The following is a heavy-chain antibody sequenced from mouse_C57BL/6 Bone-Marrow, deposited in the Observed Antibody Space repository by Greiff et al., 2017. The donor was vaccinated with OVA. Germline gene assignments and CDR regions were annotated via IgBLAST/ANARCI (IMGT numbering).Heavy chain of an antibody. CDR1: GFSLTSYG. D-gene: IGHD2-4*01. CDR3: ARNLGDYPAWFAY. J-gene: IGHJ3*01. V-gene: IGHV2-2*01. Sequence: VQLVESGPGLVQPSQSLSITCTVSGFSLTSYGVHWVRQSPGKGLEWLGVIWSGGSTDYNAAFISRLSISKDNSKSQVFFKMNSLQADDTAIYYCARNLGDYPAWFAYWGQGTLVTVSA. CDR2: IWSGGST.